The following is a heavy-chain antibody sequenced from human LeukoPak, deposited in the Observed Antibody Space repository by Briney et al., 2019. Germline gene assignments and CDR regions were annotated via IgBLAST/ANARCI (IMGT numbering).Heavy chain of an antibody. CDR2: INSDGSST. CDR1: GFSFSSYW. Sequence: GGSLRLSCAASGFSFSSYWMHWVRQAPGKGLVWVSRINSDGSSTTYADSVKGRSSISRDNAKNTLYLHMNSLRAEDTGVYYCARDGTNWSNWLDPWGQGTLVTVSS. CDR3: ARDGTNWSNWLDP. D-gene: IGHD1-1*01. V-gene: IGHV3-74*01. J-gene: IGHJ5*02.